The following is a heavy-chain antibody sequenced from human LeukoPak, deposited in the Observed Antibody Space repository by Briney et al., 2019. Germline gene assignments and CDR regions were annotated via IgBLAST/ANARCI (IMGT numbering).Heavy chain of an antibody. D-gene: IGHD3-10*01. CDR1: GGSISDNS. CDR3: ASASYGSGSYFAFDY. CDR2: FHYSGST. J-gene: IGHJ4*02. V-gene: IGHV4-59*01. Sequence: PSETLSLTCSVSGGSISDNSWNWIRQAPGKELEWIGYFHYSGSTHYNPSLKSRVTMSVDTSKNQFFLKMNSMTAADTAVYYCASASYGSGSYFAFDYWGQGTLVTVSS.